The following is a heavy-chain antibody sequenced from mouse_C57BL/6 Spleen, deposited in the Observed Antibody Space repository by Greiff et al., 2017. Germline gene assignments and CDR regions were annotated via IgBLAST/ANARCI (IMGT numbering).Heavy chain of an antibody. J-gene: IGHJ2*01. Sequence: EVQRVESGGGLVKPGGSLKLSCAASGFTFSDYGMHWVRQAPEKGLEWVAYISSGSSTIYYADTVKGRFTISRDNAKNTLFLQMTSLRSEDTAMYYCAREGPYDYDGFYFDYWGQGTTRTVSS. CDR1: GFTFSDYG. V-gene: IGHV5-17*01. CDR2: ISSGSSTI. D-gene: IGHD2-4*01. CDR3: AREGPYDYDGFYFDY.